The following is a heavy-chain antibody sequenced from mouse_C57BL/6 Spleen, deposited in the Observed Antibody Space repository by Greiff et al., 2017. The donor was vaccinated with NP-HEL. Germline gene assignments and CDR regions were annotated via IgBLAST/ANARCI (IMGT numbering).Heavy chain of an antibody. J-gene: IGHJ1*03. CDR2: INPSSGYT. CDR3: ARGPYDYGYFDV. Sequence: QVQLQQSGAELARPGASVKMSCKASGYTFTSYTMHWVKQRPGQGLEWIGYINPSSGYTKYNQKFKDKATLTADKSSSTAYMQLSSLTSEDSAVYYCARGPYDYGYFDVWGTGTTVTVSS. CDR1: GYTFTSYT. D-gene: IGHD2-3*01. V-gene: IGHV1-4*01.